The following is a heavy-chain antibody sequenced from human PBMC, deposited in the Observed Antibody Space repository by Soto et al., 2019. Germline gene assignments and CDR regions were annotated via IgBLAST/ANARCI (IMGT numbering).Heavy chain of an antibody. Sequence: ASVKVSCKASGYTFTSYAMHWVRQAPGQRLEWMGWINAGNGNTKYSQKFQGRVTITRDTSASTAYMELSSLRSEDTAVYYCARDFTEYYYYYYMDVWGKGTTVTVSS. CDR2: INAGNGNT. CDR3: ARDFTEYYYYYYMDV. CDR1: GYTFTSYA. V-gene: IGHV1-3*01. J-gene: IGHJ6*03.